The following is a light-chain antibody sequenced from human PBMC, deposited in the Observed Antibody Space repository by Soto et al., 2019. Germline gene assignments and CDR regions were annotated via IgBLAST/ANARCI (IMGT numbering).Light chain of an antibody. J-gene: IGKJ1*01. Sequence: AIQMTQSPSSLSASVGDRVTITCRASQGLKNDLGWYQQKPGKAPKLLIYAASSLQSGVPSRFSGSGSGTDFTLTISSLQPDDFATYYCLHDYNYPLTFGQGTKVEIK. CDR2: AAS. V-gene: IGKV1-6*01. CDR3: LHDYNYPLT. CDR1: QGLKND.